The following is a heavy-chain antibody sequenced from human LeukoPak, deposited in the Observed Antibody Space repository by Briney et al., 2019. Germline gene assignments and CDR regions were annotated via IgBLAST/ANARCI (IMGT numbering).Heavy chain of an antibody. Sequence: GGSLRLSCAASGFTFSSYDMSWVRQAPGKGLEWVSAISGSGGSTYYADSVKGRFTISRDNSKNTLYLQMNSLRAEDTAVYYCARVSILIVPYYAFDIWGQGTMVTVSS. D-gene: IGHD2/OR15-2a*01. CDR2: ISGSGGST. CDR1: GFTFSSYD. J-gene: IGHJ3*02. V-gene: IGHV3-23*01. CDR3: ARVSILIVPYYAFDI.